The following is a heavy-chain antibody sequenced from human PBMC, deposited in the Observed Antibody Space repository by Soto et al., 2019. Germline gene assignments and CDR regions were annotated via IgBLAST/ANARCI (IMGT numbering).Heavy chain of an antibody. J-gene: IGHJ6*02. Sequence: HPGGSLRLSCAASGFTFSSYAMSWVRQAPGKGLEWVSAISGSGGSTYYADSVKGRFTISRDNSKNTLYLQMNSLRAEDTAVYYCAKDGGYSYGFRAPPNYYYYYGMDVWGQGTTVTVSS. CDR2: ISGSGGST. CDR3: AKDGGYSYGFRAPPNYYYYYGMDV. CDR1: GFTFSSYA. D-gene: IGHD5-18*01. V-gene: IGHV3-23*01.